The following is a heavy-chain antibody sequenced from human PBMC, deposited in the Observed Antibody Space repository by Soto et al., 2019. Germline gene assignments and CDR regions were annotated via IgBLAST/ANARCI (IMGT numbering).Heavy chain of an antibody. CDR1: GYTFTSYD. CDR2: MNPNSGNT. J-gene: IGHJ6*02. Sequence: QVQLVQSGAEVKKPGASVKVSCKASGYTFTSYDINWVRQATGQGLEWMGWMNPNSGNTGYAQKFQGRVTXTTXTSRSTAYMELSSLRSEDTAVYYCARDPLASGMDVWGQGTTVTVSS. V-gene: IGHV1-8*01. CDR3: ARDPLASGMDV.